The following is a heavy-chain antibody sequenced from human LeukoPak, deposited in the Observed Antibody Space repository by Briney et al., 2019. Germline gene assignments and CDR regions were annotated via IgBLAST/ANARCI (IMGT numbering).Heavy chain of an antibody. CDR2: IGTAGDT. Sequence: GGSLRLSCAASGFTFSSYDMHWVRQATGKGLEWVSAIGTAGDTYYPGSVKGRFTISRENAKNSLYLQMNSLRAGDTAVYYCARAAGYSYGYDYWGQGTLVTVSS. CDR1: GFTFSSYD. V-gene: IGHV3-13*01. D-gene: IGHD5-18*01. J-gene: IGHJ4*02. CDR3: ARAAGYSYGYDY.